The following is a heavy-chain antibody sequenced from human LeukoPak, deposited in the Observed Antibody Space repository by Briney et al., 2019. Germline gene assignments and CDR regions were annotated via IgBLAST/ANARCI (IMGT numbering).Heavy chain of an antibody. J-gene: IGHJ6*03. D-gene: IGHD3-10*01. CDR3: ARDGARFNYKDV. V-gene: IGHV4-39*07. CDR1: GGSFSSSNFY. CDR2: ISYRGST. Sequence: PSETLSLTCTVSGGSFSSSNFYWAWIRQPPGKGLEWIGSISYRGSTYYNSSLKSRVTISVDTSKNQFSLKLNSVTAADTAVYYCARDGARFNYKDVWGEGTTVTVSS.